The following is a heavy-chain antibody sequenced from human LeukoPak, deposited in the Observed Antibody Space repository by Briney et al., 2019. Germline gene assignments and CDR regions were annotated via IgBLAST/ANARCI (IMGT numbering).Heavy chain of an antibody. CDR1: GYTFTSYG. D-gene: IGHD2-2*01. CDR2: ISAYNGNT. V-gene: IGHV1-18*01. J-gene: IGHJ6*03. Sequence: AASVKVSCKASGYTFTSYGISWVRQAPGQGLEWMGWISAYNGNTNYAQKLQGRVTMTTDTSTSTAYMELRSLRSDDTAVYYCAREKTPIVVVPATERFKGAYYYYMDVWDKGTTVTVSS. CDR3: AREKTPIVVVPATERFKGAYYYYMDV.